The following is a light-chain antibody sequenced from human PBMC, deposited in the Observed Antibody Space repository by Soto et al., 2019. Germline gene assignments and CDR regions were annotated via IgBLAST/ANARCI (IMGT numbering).Light chain of an antibody. V-gene: IGKV3-15*01. CDR2: GAS. J-gene: IGKJ1*01. Sequence: EIVMTQSPATLSVSPGERATLSCRASQSVSIKLAWYQHKPGQAPRLLIYGASTRATGIPARFSGSGSGTEFTLTISSLQSEDSAVYYCQQCNNWPPWTFGQGTKVELK. CDR3: QQCNNWPPWT. CDR1: QSVSIK.